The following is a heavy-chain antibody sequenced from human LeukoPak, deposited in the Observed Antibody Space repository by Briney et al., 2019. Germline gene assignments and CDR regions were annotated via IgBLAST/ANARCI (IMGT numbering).Heavy chain of an antibody. CDR3: ARVGNTFITGTRLFDY. V-gene: IGHV3-23*01. Sequence: PGGSLRLSCAASEFTFSSYAMNWVRQAPGKGLEWVSGISRSGANTYYADSVKGRFTISRDNSKNTLYLQMNSLRAEDTAVYYCARVGNTFITGTRLFDYWGQGTLVTVSS. CDR2: ISRSGANT. J-gene: IGHJ4*02. CDR1: EFTFSSYA. D-gene: IGHD1-7*01.